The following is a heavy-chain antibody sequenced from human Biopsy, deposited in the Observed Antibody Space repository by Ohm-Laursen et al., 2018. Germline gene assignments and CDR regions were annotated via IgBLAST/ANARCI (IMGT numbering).Heavy chain of an antibody. J-gene: IGHJ4*02. D-gene: IGHD4/OR15-4a*01. V-gene: IGHV4-34*01. CDR3: AVLYGAFDY. CDR2: INHRGNT. CDR1: GGSFSGYF. Sequence: SDTLSLTCVVSGGSFSGYFCSRIRQPPGKGLEWIGEINHRGNTKYSPSLRSRVSISVGTSKNQFSLNVNSVTAADTAVYYCAVLYGAFDYWGQGQLVSASA.